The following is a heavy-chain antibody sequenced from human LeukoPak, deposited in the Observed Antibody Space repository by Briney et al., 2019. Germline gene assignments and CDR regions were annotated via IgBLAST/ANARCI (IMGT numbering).Heavy chain of an antibody. CDR1: GFTFSSYW. V-gene: IGHV3-7*03. CDR2: IKQDGSEK. CDR3: AKIPQVSIFGVPNFDD. J-gene: IGHJ4*02. D-gene: IGHD3-3*01. Sequence: GGSLRLSCAASGFTFSSYWMSWVRQAPGKGLEWVANIKQDGSEKYYVDSVKGRFTISRDNAKNSLYLQMDSLRAEDTAVYYCAKIPQVSIFGVPNFDDWGQGTLVTVSS.